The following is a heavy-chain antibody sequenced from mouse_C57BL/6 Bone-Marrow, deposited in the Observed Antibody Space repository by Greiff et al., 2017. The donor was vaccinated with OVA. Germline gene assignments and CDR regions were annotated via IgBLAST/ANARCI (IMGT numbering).Heavy chain of an antibody. Sequence: VQLQQSGAELVRPGASVTLSCKASGYTFTDYEMHWVKQTPVHGLEWIGAIDPETGGTAYNQKFKGKAILTADKSSSTAYMELRSLTSEDSAVYYCTRTYDPEVGYFDYWGQGTTLTVSS. CDR2: IDPETGGT. CDR1: GYTFTDYE. V-gene: IGHV1-15*01. J-gene: IGHJ2*01. D-gene: IGHD2-3*01. CDR3: TRTYDPEVGYFDY.